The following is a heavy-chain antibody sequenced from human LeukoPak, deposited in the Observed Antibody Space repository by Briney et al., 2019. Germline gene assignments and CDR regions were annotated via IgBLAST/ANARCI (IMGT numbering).Heavy chain of an antibody. CDR1: GFTFSSFW. Sequence: GGSLRLSCAASGFTFSSFWMSWVRQAPGKGLEWVANIQQDGSEKYYVDSVKGRFTISRDNAKNSLFLQMNSLRAEDTAVYYCARYYDGNTYREYFDYWGRGTLVTVSS. J-gene: IGHJ4*02. CDR2: IQQDGSEK. CDR3: ARYYDGNTYREYFDY. V-gene: IGHV3-7*01. D-gene: IGHD3-16*01.